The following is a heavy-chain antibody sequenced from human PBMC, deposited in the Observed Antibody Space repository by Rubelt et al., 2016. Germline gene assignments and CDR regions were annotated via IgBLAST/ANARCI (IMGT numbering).Heavy chain of an antibody. V-gene: IGHV4-39*01. CDR1: GGSISGSSYY. CDR2: IFSSGRT. J-gene: IGHJ5*02. CDR3: ARRRTVPQNWFDP. Sequence: QQQLQESGPGLVKPSETLSLTCIVSGGSISGSSYYWGWIRQPPGKGLEWIASIFSSGRTSYSPSLKSQVTISVDTSKNQFSLELKSVTAADTAVYYCARRRTVPQNWFDPWGQGTLVTVSS. D-gene: IGHD4-17*01.